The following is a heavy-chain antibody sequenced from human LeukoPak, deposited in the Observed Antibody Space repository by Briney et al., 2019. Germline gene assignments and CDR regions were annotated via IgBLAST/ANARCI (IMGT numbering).Heavy chain of an antibody. CDR2: ISGSGGST. CDR1: GFTFSSYG. V-gene: IGHV3-23*01. Sequence: PGGSLRLSCAASGFTFSSYGMSWVRQAPGKGLEWVSAISGSGGSTYYADSVKGRFTISRDNSKNTLYLQMNSLRAEDTAVYYCAKSGGLVGAPYPDYWGQGTLITVSS. J-gene: IGHJ4*02. D-gene: IGHD1-26*01. CDR3: AKSGGLVGAPYPDY.